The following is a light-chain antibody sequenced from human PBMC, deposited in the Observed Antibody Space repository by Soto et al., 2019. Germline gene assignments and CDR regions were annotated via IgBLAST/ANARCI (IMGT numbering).Light chain of an antibody. CDR1: SSDVGGYNY. J-gene: IGLJ2*01. CDR2: EVS. CDR3: SSYTSSSTDVV. Sequence: QSALTQPASVSGSPGQSITISCTGTSSDVGGYNYVSWYQQHPGKAPKLMIYEVSNRPSGVSNRFSGSKSGNKASLTISGLQAEDEADYYFSSYTSSSTDVVFGGGTQLTVL. V-gene: IGLV2-14*01.